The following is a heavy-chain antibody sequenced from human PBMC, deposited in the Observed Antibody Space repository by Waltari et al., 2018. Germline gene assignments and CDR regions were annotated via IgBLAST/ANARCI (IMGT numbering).Heavy chain of an antibody. J-gene: IGHJ6*02. D-gene: IGHD1-1*01. Sequence: QVQLQESGPGLVKPSETLSLTCTVSGGSISSHYWSWIRQPPGKGLEWIGYIYYSGSTNYNPSLKSRVTISVDTSKNQFSLKLSSVTAADTAVYYCAREGTERGMDVWGQGTTVTVSS. V-gene: IGHV4-59*11. CDR2: IYYSGST. CDR1: GGSISSHY. CDR3: AREGTERGMDV.